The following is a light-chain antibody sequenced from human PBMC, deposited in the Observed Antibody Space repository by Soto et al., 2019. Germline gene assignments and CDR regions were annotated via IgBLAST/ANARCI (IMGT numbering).Light chain of an antibody. V-gene: IGKV1-39*01. CDR1: QSISNY. J-gene: IGKJ1*01. CDR2: AAS. CDR3: QPRFSPHWT. Sequence: DIQMTQSPSSLSASVGDRVTITCRASQSISNYLNWYQQKPGKAPKLLIYAASSMPSAVTSRFSGSGSETDVTLTISSLQPDDSATSYCQPRFSPHWTFGQGTKV.